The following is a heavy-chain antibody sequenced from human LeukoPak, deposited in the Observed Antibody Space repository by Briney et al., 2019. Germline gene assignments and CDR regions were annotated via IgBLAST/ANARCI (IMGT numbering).Heavy chain of an antibody. Sequence: SETLSLTCTVSGGSITSYYWSWIRQPPGKGLEWIGYIYNSGRTNYNPSLKSRVTISADTSKNQFSLQLNSVTPEDTAVYYCARDRLSGWFYFDYWGQGTLVTVSS. D-gene: IGHD6-19*01. CDR2: IYNSGRT. V-gene: IGHV4-59*12. CDR1: GGSITSYY. CDR3: ARDRLSGWFYFDY. J-gene: IGHJ4*02.